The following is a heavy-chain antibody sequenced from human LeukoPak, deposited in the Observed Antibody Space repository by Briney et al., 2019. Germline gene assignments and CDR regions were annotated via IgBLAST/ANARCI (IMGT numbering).Heavy chain of an antibody. V-gene: IGHV3-48*04. CDR2: ISSSGSTI. CDR3: AREKNVFTTGTTFFDY. Sequence: PGGSLRLSCAASGFTFSSYGMHWVRQAPGKGLEWVSYISSSGSTIYYADSVKGRFTISRDNAKNSLYLQMNSLRAEDTAVYYCAREKNVFTTGTTFFDYWGQGTLVTVSS. D-gene: IGHD1-1*01. J-gene: IGHJ4*02. CDR1: GFTFSSYG.